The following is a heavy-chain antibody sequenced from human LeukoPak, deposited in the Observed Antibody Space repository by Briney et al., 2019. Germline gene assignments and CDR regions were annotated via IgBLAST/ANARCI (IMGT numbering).Heavy chain of an antibody. CDR2: IYYSGYT. J-gene: IGHJ5*02. D-gene: IGHD4-23*01. CDR1: GGSISSSY. CDR3: AREGSRGYGGLVP. Sequence: SETLSLTCTVSGGSISSSYWSWIRQPPGKGLEWIGSIYYSGYTYYNPSLKSRVTISVDTSKNQFSLNLNSVAAADTAVYYCAREGSRGYGGLVPWGQGTLVTVSS. V-gene: IGHV4-39*07.